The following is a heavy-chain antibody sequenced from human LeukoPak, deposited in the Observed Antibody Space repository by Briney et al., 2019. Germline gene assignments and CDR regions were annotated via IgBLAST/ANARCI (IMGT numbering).Heavy chain of an antibody. CDR3: ARDSSPWELLAEYFQH. V-gene: IGHV3-33*08. CDR2: IWYGGSNK. J-gene: IGHJ1*01. Sequence: PGGSLRLSCAASGFTFSSYGMHWVRQAPGKGLEWVAVIWYGGSNKYYADSVKGRFTISRDNSKNTLYLQMNSLRAEDTAVYYCARDSSPWELLAEYFQHWGQGTLVTVSS. CDR1: GFTFSSYG. D-gene: IGHD1-26*01.